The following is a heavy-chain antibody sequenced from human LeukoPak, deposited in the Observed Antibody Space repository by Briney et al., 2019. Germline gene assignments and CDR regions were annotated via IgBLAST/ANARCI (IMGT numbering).Heavy chain of an antibody. V-gene: IGHV3-23*01. Sequence: PGGSLRLSCAASGFSFNSFAMSWVRQAPGKGLEWVSAISGSGGSTYYADSVKGRFTISRDNSKNTLYLQMNNLRVEDTAVYYCARRYGDWLDPWGPGTLVTVSS. CDR3: ARRYGDWLDP. CDR2: ISGSGGST. J-gene: IGHJ5*02. CDR1: GFSFNSFA. D-gene: IGHD4/OR15-4a*01.